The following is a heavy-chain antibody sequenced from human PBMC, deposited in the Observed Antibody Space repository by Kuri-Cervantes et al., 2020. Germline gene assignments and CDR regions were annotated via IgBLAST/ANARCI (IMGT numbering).Heavy chain of an antibody. CDR3: VRGGGRGGFDP. J-gene: IGHJ5*02. CDR1: GYTFTGYY. D-gene: IGHD1-26*01. V-gene: IGHV1-2*02. CDR2: IDPNTGGT. Sequence: ASVKVSCKASGYTFTGYYMHWVRQAPGQGLEYMGWIDPNTGGTNFAQKFQGRVTMTRDTSISTVYMDLSGLRSDDTAVYYCVRGGGRGGFDPWGQGTLVTVSS.